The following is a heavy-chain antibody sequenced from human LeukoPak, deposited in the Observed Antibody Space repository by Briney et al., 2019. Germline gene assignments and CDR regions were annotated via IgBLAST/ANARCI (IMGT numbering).Heavy chain of an antibody. CDR3: ASYDSSGYHNY. CDR2: INPSGGST. Sequence: ASVKVSCKASGYTFTNYYRHWVRQAPGQVLEWMGIINPSGGSTSYAQKFQGRVTMTRDASTSTVYMELSSLRSEDTAVYYCASYDSSGYHNYWGQGTLVTVSS. J-gene: IGHJ4*02. D-gene: IGHD3-22*01. CDR1: GYTFTNYY. V-gene: IGHV1-46*01.